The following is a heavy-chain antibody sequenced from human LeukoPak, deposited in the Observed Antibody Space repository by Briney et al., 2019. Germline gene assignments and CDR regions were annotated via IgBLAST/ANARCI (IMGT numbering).Heavy chain of an antibody. D-gene: IGHD3-10*01. V-gene: IGHV1-24*01. CDR1: GYTLTELS. Sequence: ASVKVFCKVSGYTLTELSMHWVRQAPGKGLEWMGGFDPEDGETIYAQKFQGRVTMTEDTSTDTAYMELSSLRSEDTAVYYCATASTKGGSGSYWFDPWGQGTLVTVSS. CDR3: ATASTKGGSGSYWFDP. J-gene: IGHJ5*02. CDR2: FDPEDGET.